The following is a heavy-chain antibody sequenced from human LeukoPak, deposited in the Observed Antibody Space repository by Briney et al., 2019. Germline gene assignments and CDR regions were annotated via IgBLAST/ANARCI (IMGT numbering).Heavy chain of an antibody. Sequence: GESLKISCKCSGCSFTNYWIGWVRQLPGKCLEWMGIINPGDSDTRNSPSFQGEVTISADRSISTAYLQWSSLKASDTAMYYCARHPDCTRTSCYVDYYGMDVWGQGTTVTVSS. CDR2: INPGDSDT. D-gene: IGHD2-2*01. CDR1: GCSFTNYW. J-gene: IGHJ6*02. V-gene: IGHV5-51*01. CDR3: ARHPDCTRTSCYVDYYGMDV.